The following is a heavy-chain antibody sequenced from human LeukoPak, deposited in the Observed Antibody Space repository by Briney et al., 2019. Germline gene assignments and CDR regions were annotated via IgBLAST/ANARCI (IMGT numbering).Heavy chain of an antibody. CDR3: ITDLPFGY. V-gene: IGHV3-15*01. CDR2: IKSKTDGETP. Sequence: PGGSLRLSCAASGFTFSLVWLSWVRQAPGKGLEWVGRIKSKTDGETPDYAAPVKGRFTISRDDSKDSIFLHMNGLKTEDTAVYYCITDLPFGYWGQGTLVTVSS. J-gene: IGHJ4*02. D-gene: IGHD3-3*01. CDR1: GFTFSLVW.